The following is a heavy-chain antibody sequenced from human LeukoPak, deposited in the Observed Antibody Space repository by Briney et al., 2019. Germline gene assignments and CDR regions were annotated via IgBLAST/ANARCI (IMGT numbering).Heavy chain of an antibody. J-gene: IGHJ4*02. V-gene: IGHV3-53*01. CDR1: GFTFSSYW. D-gene: IGHD1-26*01. Sequence: GGSLRLSCAASGFTFSSYWMSWVRQAPGKGLEWVSVIYSGGSTYYADSVKGRFTISRDNSKNTLYLQMNSLRAEDTAVYYCARDLVGGYYFDYWGQGTLVTVSS. CDR3: ARDLVGGYYFDY. CDR2: IYSGGST.